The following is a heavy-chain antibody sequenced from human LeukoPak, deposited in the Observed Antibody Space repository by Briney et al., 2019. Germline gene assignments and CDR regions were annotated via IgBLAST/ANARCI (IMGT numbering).Heavy chain of an antibody. CDR2: ITSSISYI. V-gene: IGHV3-21*01. Sequence: PGGSPRLSCAASGFTFSSYSMNSVRQAPGKGLGWVSSITSSISYIYYADSVKGRFTISRDNAKNSLYLQMNSLRAEDTAVYYCARHVRPWIQLWSNSGGFYWGQGTLVTVSS. D-gene: IGHD5-18*01. CDR1: GFTFSSYS. CDR3: ARHVRPWIQLWSNSGGFY. J-gene: IGHJ4*02.